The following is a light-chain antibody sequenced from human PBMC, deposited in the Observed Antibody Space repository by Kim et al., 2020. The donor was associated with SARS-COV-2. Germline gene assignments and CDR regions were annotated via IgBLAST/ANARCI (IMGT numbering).Light chain of an antibody. CDR2: LAS. Sequence: ASVGDRDTITCRASQGISSRLAWYQQEPGKAPKRLIYLASTLQSGVPSRFSGSGSATEFTLTVSSLQPEDFATYYCQQSTSYPITFGGGTKVDIK. J-gene: IGKJ4*01. CDR1: QGISSR. V-gene: IGKV1-9*01. CDR3: QQSTSYPIT.